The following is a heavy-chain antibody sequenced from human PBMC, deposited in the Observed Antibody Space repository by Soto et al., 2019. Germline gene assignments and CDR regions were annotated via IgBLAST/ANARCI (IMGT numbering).Heavy chain of an antibody. CDR1: GFTFSSYA. V-gene: IGHV3-30-3*01. D-gene: IGHD2-2*01. CDR3: SRFFSSTSCSRLITGTLDY. Sequence: PGGSLRLSCAASGFTFSSYAMHWVRQAPGKGLEWVAVISYDGSNKYYADSVKGRFTISRDNSKNTLYLQMNSLRAEDTAVFYCSRFFSSTSCSRLITGTLDYWGQGTLVTVSS. J-gene: IGHJ4*02. CDR2: ISYDGSNK.